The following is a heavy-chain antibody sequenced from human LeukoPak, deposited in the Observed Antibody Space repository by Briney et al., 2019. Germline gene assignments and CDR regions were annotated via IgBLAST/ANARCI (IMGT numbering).Heavy chain of an antibody. CDR2: INPSGGST. J-gene: IGHJ5*02. Sequence: ASVKVSCKASGYILTSHYLNWVRQAPGRGLEWMGIINPSGGSTNYAQKFQGRVTMTSDTSTATVYMELRGLTSEDTAVYYCARAMVRGVISNWFDPWGQGTLVTVSS. V-gene: IGHV1-46*01. CDR1: GYILTSHY. D-gene: IGHD3-10*01. CDR3: ARAMVRGVISNWFDP.